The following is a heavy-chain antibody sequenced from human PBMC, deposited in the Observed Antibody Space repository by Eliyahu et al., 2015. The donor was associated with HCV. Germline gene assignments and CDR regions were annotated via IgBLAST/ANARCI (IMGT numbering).Heavy chain of an antibody. D-gene: IGHD6-19*01. CDR2: INAGNGNT. CDR3: AREGSSAVADFDY. V-gene: IGHV1-3*01. Sequence: QVQLVQSGAEVKKPGASVXVSCKASGYTFTSYAMHWVRQAPGQRLEWMGWINAGNGNTKYSQKFQGRVTITRDTSASTAYMELSSLRSEDTAVYYCAREGSSAVADFDYWGQGTLVTVSS. CDR1: GYTFTSYA. J-gene: IGHJ4*02.